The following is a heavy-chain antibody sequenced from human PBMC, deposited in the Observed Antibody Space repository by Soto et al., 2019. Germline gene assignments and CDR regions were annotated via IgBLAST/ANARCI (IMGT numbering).Heavy chain of an antibody. V-gene: IGHV4-34*01. CDR1: DVSCSGYY. CDR3: ERAIRERKLLSLSCYYYYYYEIEV. D-gene: IGHD3-16*02. CDR2: INHRGST. Sequence: SENLSLTCAVYDVSCSGYYLSWIRQPPGKGLEWIGQINHRGSTNYNPSLKSRVTISVHTSKHHFSLKLSSVTAADTIVYYCERAIRERKLLSLSCYYYYYYEIEVWGKGTTVNVS. J-gene: IGHJ6*01.